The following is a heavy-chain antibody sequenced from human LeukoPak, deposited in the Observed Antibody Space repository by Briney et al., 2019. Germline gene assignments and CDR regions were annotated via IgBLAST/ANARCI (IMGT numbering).Heavy chain of an antibody. CDR3: ARDFDRYYFDY. CDR2: INSDGSST. J-gene: IGHJ4*02. D-gene: IGHD3-9*01. CDR1: GFTFSSYW. V-gene: IGHV3-74*01. Sequence: GGSLRLSCAASGFTFSSYWMHWVRQAPGKGLVWVSRINSDGSSTSYADSVKGRFTISRDNAKNTLYLQMNSLRAEDTAMYYCARDFDRYYFDYWGQGTLVTVSS.